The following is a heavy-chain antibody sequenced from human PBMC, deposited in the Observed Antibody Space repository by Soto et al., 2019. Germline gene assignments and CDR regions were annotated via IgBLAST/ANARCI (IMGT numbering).Heavy chain of an antibody. J-gene: IGHJ3*02. CDR2: IRSKAYGGTT. CDR3: TRSLTGYYNYAFDI. CDR1: GFTFGDYA. V-gene: IGHV3-49*03. Sequence: PGGSLRLSCTASGFTFGDYAMSWFRQAPGKGLEWVGFIRSKAYGGTTEYAASVKGRFTISRDDSKSIAYLQMNSLKTDDTAVYYCTRSLTGYYNYAFDIWGQGTMVTVSS. D-gene: IGHD3-9*01.